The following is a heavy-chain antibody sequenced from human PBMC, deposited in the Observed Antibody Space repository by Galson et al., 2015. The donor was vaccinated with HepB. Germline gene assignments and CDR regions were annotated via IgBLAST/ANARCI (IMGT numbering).Heavy chain of an antibody. CDR2: ITSSSSYT. D-gene: IGHD6-19*01. Sequence: SLRLSCAVSGFTFSAFYMNWIRQAPGKGLEWVSSITSSSSYTKDAESVKGRFTISRDNVKNSLHLQMNSLRAEDTAVYYCAAAYGPSSPGVPFEHWGQGTLVTVS. CDR1: GFTFSAFY. CDR3: AAAYGPSSPGVPFEH. V-gene: IGHV3-11*06. J-gene: IGHJ4*02.